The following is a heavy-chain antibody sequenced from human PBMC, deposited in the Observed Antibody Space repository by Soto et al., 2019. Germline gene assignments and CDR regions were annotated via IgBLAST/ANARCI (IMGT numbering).Heavy chain of an antibody. D-gene: IGHD3-22*01. CDR1: GYTFTSYY. J-gene: IGHJ4*02. V-gene: IGHV1-46*01. CDR2: INPSGGST. Sequence: QVQLVQSGAEVKKPGASVKVSCKASGYTFTSYYMHWVRQAPGQGLEWMGIINPSGGSTSYAQKFQGRVTMTRDTSTSTVYMELSSLRSEDTAVYYCARGGYYYDSSGYSYYFDYWGQGTLVTVSS. CDR3: ARGGYYYDSSGYSYYFDY.